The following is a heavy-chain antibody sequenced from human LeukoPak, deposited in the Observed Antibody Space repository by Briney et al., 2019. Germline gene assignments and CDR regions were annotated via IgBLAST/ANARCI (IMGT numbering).Heavy chain of an antibody. D-gene: IGHD6-13*01. J-gene: IGHJ5*02. CDR2: IYTRGST. Sequence: IYTRGSTNYNPSLKSRVTMSVDTSKTQFSLKLSSVTAADTAVYYCARGISSSWYRHNWFDPWGQGTLVTVSS. V-gene: IGHV4-4*07. CDR3: ARGISSSWYRHNWFDP.